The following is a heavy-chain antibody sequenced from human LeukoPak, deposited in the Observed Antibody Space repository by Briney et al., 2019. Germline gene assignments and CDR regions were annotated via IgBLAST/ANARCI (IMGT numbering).Heavy chain of an antibody. V-gene: IGHV4-34*01. Sequence: PSETLSLTCAVYGGSFSGYYWSWLRQPPGKGLEWIGEINHSGSTNYNPSLKSRVTISVDTSKNQFSLKLSSVTAADTAVYYCARGRITIPSAVFDYWGQGTLVTVSS. J-gene: IGHJ4*02. D-gene: IGHD3-3*01. CDR3: ARGRITIPSAVFDY. CDR2: INHSGST. CDR1: GGSFSGYY.